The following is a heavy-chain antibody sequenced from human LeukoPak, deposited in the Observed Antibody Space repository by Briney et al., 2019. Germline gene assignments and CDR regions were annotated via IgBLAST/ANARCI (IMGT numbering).Heavy chain of an antibody. CDR1: GFTFSSYA. J-gene: IGHJ4*02. CDR2: ISSNGGST. V-gene: IGHV3-64*01. D-gene: IGHD6-13*01. Sequence: GGSLRLSCAASGFTFSSYAMHWVRQAPGKGLEYVPAISSNGGSTYYANSVKGRFTISRDNSKNTLYLQMGSLRAEDMAVYYCARPSSAAGTRPYYFDYWGQGTLVTVSS. CDR3: ARPSSAAGTRPYYFDY.